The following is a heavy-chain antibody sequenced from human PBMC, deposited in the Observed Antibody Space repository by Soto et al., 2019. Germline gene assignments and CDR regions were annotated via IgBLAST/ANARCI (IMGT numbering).Heavy chain of an antibody. CDR3: ARHSTSAPKDY. V-gene: IGHV5-51*01. CDR2: IYPGDSDT. D-gene: IGHD3-10*01. J-gene: IGHJ4*01. Sequence: PGESLKISCKSSGYSFTTYWIAWVRQMPGKGLEWVGIIYPGDSDTRYGPSFEGHVTISVDKSISTAFLQWNSLKASDNAIYYCARHSTSAPKDYSGQGTLVTVS. CDR1: GYSFTTYW.